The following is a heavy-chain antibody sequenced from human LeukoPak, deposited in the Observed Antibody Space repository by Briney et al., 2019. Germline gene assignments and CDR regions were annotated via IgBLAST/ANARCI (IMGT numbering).Heavy chain of an antibody. CDR2: IYSGGST. CDR1: GSTVSSNY. D-gene: IGHD5-18*01. CDR3: ARDGRYSYGHDAFDI. J-gene: IGHJ3*02. Sequence: GGSLRLSCAASGSTVSSNYMSWVRQAPGKGLEWVSVIYSGGSTYYADSVKGRFTISRDNSKNTLYLQMDSLRAEDTAVYYCARDGRYSYGHDAFDIWGQGTMVTVSS. V-gene: IGHV3-53*01.